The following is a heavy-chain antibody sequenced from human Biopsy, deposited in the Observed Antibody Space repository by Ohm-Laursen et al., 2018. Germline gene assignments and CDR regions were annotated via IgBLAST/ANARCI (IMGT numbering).Heavy chain of an antibody. Sequence: ASVKVSCKASGYTFTSYGISWVRQAPGQGLEWMGWISAYNGNTNYAQKLQGRVTMTTDTSTSTAYMELRSLRSDDTAVYYWARCSTPYYDFWSGYQPTYYFDYWGQGTLVTVSS. CDR1: GYTFTSYG. CDR2: ISAYNGNT. V-gene: IGHV1-18*01. D-gene: IGHD3-3*01. J-gene: IGHJ4*02. CDR3: ARCSTPYYDFWSGYQPTYYFDY.